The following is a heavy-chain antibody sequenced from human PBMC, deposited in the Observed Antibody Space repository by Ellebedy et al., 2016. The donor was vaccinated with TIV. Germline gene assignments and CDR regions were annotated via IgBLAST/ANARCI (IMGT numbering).Heavy chain of an antibody. Sequence: AASVKVSCKASVYTFTSYDINWVRQATGQGLEWLGWMSANSGNTYYTQKFQGRVTMTRTTSINTAYIELSGLTSEDTAVYYCARAVPGGTAYFHYWGKGTLVTVSS. CDR1: VYTFTSYD. CDR3: ARAVPGGTAYFHY. CDR2: MSANSGNT. V-gene: IGHV1-8*01. J-gene: IGHJ4*02. D-gene: IGHD1-14*01.